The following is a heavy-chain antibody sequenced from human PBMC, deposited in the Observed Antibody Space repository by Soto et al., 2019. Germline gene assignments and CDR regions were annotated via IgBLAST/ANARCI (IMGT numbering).Heavy chain of an antibody. V-gene: IGHV1-2*02. J-gene: IGHJ4*02. CDR1: GYTFTGYY. CDR3: ARGYCSDSGCSPFFDY. D-gene: IGHD2-15*01. Sequence: SVKVSCKASGYTFTGYYLHWVRQAPGQGLEWMGWISGNSGGTNYAQKFQGRVTMTRDTSIITAYMDLSRLTSDDTAVYYCARGYCSDSGCSPFFDYWGQGSLVTVSS. CDR2: ISGNSGGT.